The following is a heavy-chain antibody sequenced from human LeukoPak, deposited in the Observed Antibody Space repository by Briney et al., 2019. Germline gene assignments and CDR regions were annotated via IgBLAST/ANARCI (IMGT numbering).Heavy chain of an antibody. CDR2: VYYDGGT. CDR3: ARGMLGAGLPRGYYMDV. V-gene: IGHV4-39*07. D-gene: IGHD2-21*01. Sequence: PSETLSLTCTVSGGSISSSAYYWAWIRQPPGKGLEWIGSVYYDGGTSYNPSLKSRVTMAVDTSKNQFSLKLSSVTAADTAVYYCARGMLGAGLPRGYYMDVWGKGTTVTVSS. CDR1: GGSISSSAYY. J-gene: IGHJ6*03.